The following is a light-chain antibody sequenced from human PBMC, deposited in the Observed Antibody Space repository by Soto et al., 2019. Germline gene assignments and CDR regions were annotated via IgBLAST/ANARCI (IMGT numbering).Light chain of an antibody. Sequence: DLVMTQTPLSLPVTPGEPASISCRSSQSLLDSDDGNTCLDWYLQKPGQSPQLLIYTLSYRACGFPDRFSGSGSGTDFTLKISRVEAEEFGVYYCMQRIEFPFTFGPGTKVYI. CDR1: QSLLDSDDGNTC. CDR2: TLS. J-gene: IGKJ3*01. V-gene: IGKV2-40*01. CDR3: MQRIEFPFT.